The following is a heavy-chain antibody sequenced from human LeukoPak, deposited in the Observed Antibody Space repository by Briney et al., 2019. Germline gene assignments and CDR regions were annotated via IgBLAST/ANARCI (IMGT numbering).Heavy chain of an antibody. CDR1: GGSFSGYY. CDR3: ASLDCSGGSCYSDY. D-gene: IGHD2-15*01. J-gene: IGHJ4*02. CDR2: INHRGST. Sequence: SETLSLTCAVYGGSFSGYYWSWIRQPPGKGLEWIGEINHRGSTNYNPSLKSRVTISVDTSKNQFSLKLSSVTAADTAVYYCASLDCSGGSCYSDYWGQGTLVTVSS. V-gene: IGHV4-34*01.